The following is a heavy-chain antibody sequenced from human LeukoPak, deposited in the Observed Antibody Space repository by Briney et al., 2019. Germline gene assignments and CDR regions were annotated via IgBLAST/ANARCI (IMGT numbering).Heavy chain of an antibody. J-gene: IGHJ5*02. Sequence: GGSLRLSCAASGFTFNVYAMCWVRLAPGKGLQWVASMCGSAGCTYYADSVKGRFTISRDNSKNTLYLQMNSLRAEDTAIYYCARDRPNYHESNGHYYQRDGDHWGQGTLVTVSS. V-gene: IGHV3-23*01. CDR3: ARDRPNYHESNGHYYQRDGDH. CDR2: MCGSAGCT. CDR1: GFTFNVYA. D-gene: IGHD3-22*01.